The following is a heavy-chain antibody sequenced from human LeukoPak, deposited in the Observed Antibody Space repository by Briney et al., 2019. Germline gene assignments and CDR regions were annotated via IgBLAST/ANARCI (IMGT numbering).Heavy chain of an antibody. V-gene: IGHV3-23*01. J-gene: IGHJ5*02. Sequence: GGSLRLSCAASGFTFSSYAMSWVRQAPGKGLEWVSAISGSGGSTYYADSVKGRFTISRDSSKSTLYLQMNSLRAEDTAVYYCAKPLFDSSGYYMTWGQGTLVTVSS. CDR1: GFTFSSYA. CDR2: ISGSGGST. D-gene: IGHD3-22*01. CDR3: AKPLFDSSGYYMT.